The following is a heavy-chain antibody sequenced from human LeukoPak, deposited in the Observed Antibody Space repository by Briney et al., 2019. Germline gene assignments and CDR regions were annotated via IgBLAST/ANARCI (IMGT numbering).Heavy chain of an antibody. J-gene: IGHJ5*02. D-gene: IGHD2-15*01. Sequence: SQTLSLTCTVSGGSISSGDYYWSWIRQPPGKGLEWIGYIYYSGSTYYNPSLKSRVTISVDTSKNQFSLKLSSVTAADTAVYYCARDIPYCSGGSCYRWSHWLDPWGQGTLVTVSS. V-gene: IGHV4-30-4*01. CDR1: GGSISSGDYY. CDR2: IYYSGST. CDR3: ARDIPYCSGGSCYRWSHWLDP.